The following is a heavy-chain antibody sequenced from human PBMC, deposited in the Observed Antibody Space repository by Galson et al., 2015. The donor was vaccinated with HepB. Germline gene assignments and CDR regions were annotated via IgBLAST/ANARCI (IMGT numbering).Heavy chain of an antibody. D-gene: IGHD6-19*01. CDR3: AKGAQWLADFDY. Sequence: SLRLSCAASGFTFSSYAMSWVRQAPGKGLEWVSVISGSGGSTYYADSVKGRFTFSRDNSKNTLYLQMNSLRAEDTAVYFCAKGAQWLADFDYWGQGTLVTVSS. CDR1: GFTFSSYA. V-gene: IGHV3-23*01. J-gene: IGHJ4*02. CDR2: ISGSGGST.